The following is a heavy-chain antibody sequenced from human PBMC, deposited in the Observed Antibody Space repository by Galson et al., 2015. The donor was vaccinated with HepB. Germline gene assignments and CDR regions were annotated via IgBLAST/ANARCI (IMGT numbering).Heavy chain of an antibody. Sequence: SLRLSCAASGFTFSSYGMHWVRQAPGKGLERVAVIWYDGTNKYYADSVKGRFTISRDNSKNTLYLQMNSLRAEDTAVYHCARDSGPTIARYYYAMDVWGQGTTVTVSS. CDR2: IWYDGTNK. V-gene: IGHV3-33*01. D-gene: IGHD4/OR15-4a*01. CDR3: ARDSGPTIARYYYAMDV. J-gene: IGHJ6*02. CDR1: GFTFSSYG.